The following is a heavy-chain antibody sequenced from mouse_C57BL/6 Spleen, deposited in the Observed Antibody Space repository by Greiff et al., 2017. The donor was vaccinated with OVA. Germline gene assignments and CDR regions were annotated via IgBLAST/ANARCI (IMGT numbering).Heavy chain of an antibody. CDR2: IYPGSGST. CDR3: ARSGSNYEDARDY. Sequence: QVQLQQSGAELVKPGASVKMSCKASGYTFTSYWITWVKQRPGQGLEWIGDIYPGSGSTNYNEKFKSKATLTVDTSSSPAYMQLSSLTSEDSAVYYCARSGSNYEDARDYWGQGTSVTVSS. CDR1: GYTFTSYW. D-gene: IGHD2-5*01. J-gene: IGHJ4*01. V-gene: IGHV1-55*01.